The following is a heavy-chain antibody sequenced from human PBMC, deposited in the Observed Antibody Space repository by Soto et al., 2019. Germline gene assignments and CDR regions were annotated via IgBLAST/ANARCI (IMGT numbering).Heavy chain of an antibody. CDR1: GFTFSSYW. V-gene: IGHV3-74*01. CDR3: AIRASYYDSSGYFDY. CDR2: INSDGSST. Sequence: XXSLRLSCAASGFTFSSYWMHWVPQAPGKGLVWVSRINSDGSSTSYADSVKGRFTISRDNAKNTLYLQMNSLRDEDTAVYYCAIRASYYDSSGYFDYWGQGTLVTVS. J-gene: IGHJ4*02. D-gene: IGHD3-22*01.